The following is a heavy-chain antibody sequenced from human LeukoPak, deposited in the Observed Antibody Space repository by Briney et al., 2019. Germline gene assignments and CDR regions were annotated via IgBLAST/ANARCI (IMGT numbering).Heavy chain of an antibody. CDR3: ARDYDFWSGYSYGMDV. CDR1: GFTFSSYA. J-gene: IGHJ6*02. V-gene: IGHV3-30*04. Sequence: GGSLRLSCAASGFTFSSYAMRWVRQAPGKGLEWVAVISYDGSNKYYADSVKGRFTISRDNAKNSLYLQMNSLRAEDTAVYYCARDYDFWSGYSYGMDVWGQGTTVTVSS. CDR2: ISYDGSNK. D-gene: IGHD3-3*01.